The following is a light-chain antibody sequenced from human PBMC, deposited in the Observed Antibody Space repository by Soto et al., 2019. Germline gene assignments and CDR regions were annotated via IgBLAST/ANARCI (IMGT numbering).Light chain of an antibody. Sequence: QSALTQPASVSGSPGQSITISCTGTSSDVGGYNYVPWYQHHPGKAPKLMIYDVNNRPSGVSNRFSGSKSGNTASLTISGLQAEDEAYYYCSSFTTSSTVVFGGGTKVTVL. CDR2: DVN. CDR3: SSFTTSSTVV. CDR1: SSDVGGYNY. J-gene: IGLJ2*01. V-gene: IGLV2-14*01.